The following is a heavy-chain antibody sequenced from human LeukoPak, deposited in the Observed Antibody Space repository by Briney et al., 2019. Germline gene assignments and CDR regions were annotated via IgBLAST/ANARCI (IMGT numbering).Heavy chain of an antibody. J-gene: IGHJ6*02. D-gene: IGHD2-15*01. V-gene: IGHV1-46*01. CDR3: ARDLIVVVVAATNEHYYYYYGMDV. CDR1: GYTFTSYY. Sequence: ASVKVSCKASGYTFTSYYMHWVRQAPGQGLEWMGIINPSGGSTGYAQKFQGRVTMTRDTSTSTVYMELSSLRSEDTAVYYCARDLIVVVVAATNEHYYYYYGMDVWGQGTTVTVSS. CDR2: INPSGGST.